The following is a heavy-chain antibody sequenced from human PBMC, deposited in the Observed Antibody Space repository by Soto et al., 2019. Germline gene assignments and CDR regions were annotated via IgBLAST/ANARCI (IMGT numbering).Heavy chain of an antibody. CDR2: IYYSGST. V-gene: IGHV4-30-4*01. J-gene: IGHJ4*02. D-gene: IGHD2-15*01. CDR3: ARIIRLDCSCGSCYQGRDY. CDR1: GGSISSGDYY. Sequence: SETLSLTCTVSGGSISSGDYYWSWIRQPPGKGLEWIGYIYYSGSTYYNPSLKSRVTISVDTSKNQFSLKLSSVTAADTAVYYCARIIRLDCSCGSCYQGRDYWGQGTLVTVSS.